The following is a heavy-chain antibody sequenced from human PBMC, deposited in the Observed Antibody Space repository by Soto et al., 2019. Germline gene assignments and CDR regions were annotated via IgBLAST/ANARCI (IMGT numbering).Heavy chain of an antibody. D-gene: IGHD6-19*01. V-gene: IGHV3-30-3*01. CDR2: ISYDGSNK. CDR1: GFTFSSYA. CDR3: ARVTASGWYVNGRDYFDH. J-gene: IGHJ4*02. Sequence: PGGSLRLSCAASGFTFSSYAMHWVRQAPGKGLEWVAVISYDGSNKYYADSVRGRFTISRDNAKNSLFLQMDSLRAEDTAVYYCARVTASGWYVNGRDYFDHWGQGTLVTVSS.